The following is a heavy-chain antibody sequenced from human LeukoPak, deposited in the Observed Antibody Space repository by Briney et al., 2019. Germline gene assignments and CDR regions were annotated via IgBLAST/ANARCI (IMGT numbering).Heavy chain of an antibody. CDR2: IITSGTTI. V-gene: IGHV3-48*03. J-gene: IGHJ3*02. D-gene: IGHD2-2*01. Sequence: PGGSLRLSCAASGFTFSNYEMNWVRQAPGKGLEWVSYIITSGTTIYYADSVKGRFTISRDNAKNSLYLQMNSLRAEDTAVYYCARQRYQRDGFDIWGQGTMVTVCS. CDR1: GFTFSNYE. CDR3: ARQRYQRDGFDI.